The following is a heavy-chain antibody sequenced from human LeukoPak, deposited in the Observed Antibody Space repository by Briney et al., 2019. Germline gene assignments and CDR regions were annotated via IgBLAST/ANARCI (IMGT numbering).Heavy chain of an antibody. CDR3: AIAGANWGYYFDY. V-gene: IGHV4-59*01. J-gene: IGHJ4*02. D-gene: IGHD7-27*01. Sequence: SETLSLTXTVSGGSISSYYWSWIRQAPGKGLEWFGYMYYSGSTNYNPSLKSRVTISVDTSKNQFSLKLSSVTAADTAVYYRAIAGANWGYYFDYWGQGTLVTVSS. CDR1: GGSISSYY. CDR2: MYYSGST.